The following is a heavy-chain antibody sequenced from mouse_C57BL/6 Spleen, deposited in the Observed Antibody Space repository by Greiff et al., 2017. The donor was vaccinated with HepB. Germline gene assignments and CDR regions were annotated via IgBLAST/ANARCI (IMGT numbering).Heavy chain of an antibody. D-gene: IGHD2-1*01. CDR2: ISSDSSTI. Sequence: DVKLVESGGGLVKPGGSLKLSCAASGFTFSDYGMHWVRQAPEKGLEWVAYISSDSSTIYYADTVKGRFTISRDNAKNTLFLQMTSLRSEDTAMYYCARDYCNSAWCAYWGKGTLVTVSA. J-gene: IGHJ3*01. CDR1: GFTFSDYG. CDR3: ARDYCNSAWCAY. V-gene: IGHV5-17*01.